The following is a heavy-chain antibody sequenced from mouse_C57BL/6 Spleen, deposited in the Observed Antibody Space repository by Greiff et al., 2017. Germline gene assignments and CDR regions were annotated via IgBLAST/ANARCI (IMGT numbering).Heavy chain of an antibody. V-gene: IGHV3-6*01. J-gene: IGHJ1*03. CDR1: GYSITSGYY. CDR2: ISYDGSN. Sequence: VQLQQSGPGLVKPSQSLSLTCSVTGYSITSGYYWNWIRQFPGNKLEWMGYISYDGSNNYNPSLKNRISITRDTSKNQFFLKLNSVTTEDTATYYCAREGITTVVGGYFDVWGTGTTVTVSS. CDR3: AREGITTVVGGYFDV. D-gene: IGHD1-1*01.